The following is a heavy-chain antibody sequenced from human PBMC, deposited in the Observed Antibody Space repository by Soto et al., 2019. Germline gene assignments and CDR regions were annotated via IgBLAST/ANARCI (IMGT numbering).Heavy chain of an antibody. J-gene: IGHJ4*02. V-gene: IGHV3-48*02. Sequence: EVQLVESGGGLVQPGGCLRLSCAASGFTFSSYSMNWVRQASGKGMEWVSYISTASTIYYADSVKGRFTISRDNAKNSLYLQMNSLRDEDTAVYYCARDGYGDFIFDYWGQGTLVTVSS. CDR3: ARDGYGDFIFDY. D-gene: IGHD4-17*01. CDR1: GFTFSSYS. CDR2: ISTASTI.